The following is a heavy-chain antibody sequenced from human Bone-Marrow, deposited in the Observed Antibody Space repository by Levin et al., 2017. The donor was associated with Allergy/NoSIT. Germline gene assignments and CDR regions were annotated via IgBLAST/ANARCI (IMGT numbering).Heavy chain of an antibody. CDR2: VYPRDSET. D-gene: IGHD2-2*01. Sequence: GGSLRLSCAGSGHKFNNYWIGWVRQMPDKGLEWMGIVYPRDSETKYSPSFEGHITISADTSTSTAYLQWNSLKASDTAIYYCARFTSRFFGYIDVWGKGTTVVVSS. V-gene: IGHV5-51*01. J-gene: IGHJ6*03. CDR3: ARFTSRFFGYIDV. CDR1: GHKFNNYW.